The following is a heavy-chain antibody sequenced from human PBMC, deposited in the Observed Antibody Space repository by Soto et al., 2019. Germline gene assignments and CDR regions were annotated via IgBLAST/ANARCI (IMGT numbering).Heavy chain of an antibody. D-gene: IGHD1-1*01. CDR3: AKSRDAYNFYFYYGMDI. CDR2: ILYDGSNK. V-gene: IGHV3-30*18. Sequence: QVQLVESGEGVVQPGTSLRLCCAASGFTFSNYGMHWVRQTPGKGLEWVALILYDGSNKYYADSVKGRFTISRDNSKNTLYLQVSSLRAEDTAVYYCAKSRDAYNFYFYYGMDIW. J-gene: IGHJ6*01. CDR1: GFTFSNYG.